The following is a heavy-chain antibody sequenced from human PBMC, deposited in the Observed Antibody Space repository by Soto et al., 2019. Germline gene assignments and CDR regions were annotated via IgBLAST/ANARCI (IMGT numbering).Heavy chain of an antibody. J-gene: IGHJ6*02. Sequence: QVQLVESGGGVVQPGRSLRLSCAASGFTFSSYAMHWVRQAPGKGLEWVAVISYDGSNKYYADSVKGRFTISRDNSKNTLYLQMNSLRAEDTAVYYCARGSVDTAMATSNEYYYYGMDVWGQGTTVTVSS. CDR3: ARGSVDTAMATSNEYYYYGMDV. CDR2: ISYDGSNK. D-gene: IGHD5-18*01. CDR1: GFTFSSYA. V-gene: IGHV3-30-3*01.